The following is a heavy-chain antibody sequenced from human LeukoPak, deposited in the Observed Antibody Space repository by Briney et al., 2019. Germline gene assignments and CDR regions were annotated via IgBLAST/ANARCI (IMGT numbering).Heavy chain of an antibody. J-gene: IGHJ6*01. D-gene: IGHD3-10*02. CDR1: GFPFSSYW. V-gene: IGHV3-7*01. CDR2: IKEDGSEK. Sequence: GGSLRLSCAASGFPFSSYWMSWVRQAPGKGLEWVANIKEDGSEKYYVDSVKGRFTISRDNAKNSLYLQMNSLRAEDTAVYYCAELGITMIGGVWGKGTKVTISS. CDR3: AELGITMIGGV.